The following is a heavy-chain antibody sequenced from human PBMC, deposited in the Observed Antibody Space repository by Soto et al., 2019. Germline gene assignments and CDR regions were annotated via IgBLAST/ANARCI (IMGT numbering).Heavy chain of an antibody. J-gene: IGHJ5*01. Sequence: QITLKESGPPLVKPTQTLTLTCTFSGFSLSTSGVGVGWIRQPPGKALEWLALIYWDDDKRYSPSMKSRRTITKDTTKHQVVLTMTYMDPVDTAAYYCALGSWFGELLFDSWGQGTLVTVSS. V-gene: IGHV2-5*02. D-gene: IGHD3-10*01. CDR1: GFSLSTSGVG. CDR3: ALGSWFGELLFDS. CDR2: IYWDDDK.